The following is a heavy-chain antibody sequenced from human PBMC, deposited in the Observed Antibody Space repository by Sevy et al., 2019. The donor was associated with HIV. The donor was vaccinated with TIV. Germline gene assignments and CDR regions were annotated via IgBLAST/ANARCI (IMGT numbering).Heavy chain of an antibody. D-gene: IGHD2-15*01. CDR3: AKDGEGKRARYCSGGSCYSSRPYYYYGMDV. Sequence: GGSLRLSCAASGFTFSSYGMHWVRQAPGKGLEWVAVISYDGSNKYYADSVKGRFTISRDNSKNTLYLQMNGLRAEDTAVYYCAKDGEGKRARYCSGGSCYSSRPYYYYGMDVWGQGTTVTVSS. CDR1: GFTFSSYG. J-gene: IGHJ6*02. V-gene: IGHV3-30*18. CDR2: ISYDGSNK.